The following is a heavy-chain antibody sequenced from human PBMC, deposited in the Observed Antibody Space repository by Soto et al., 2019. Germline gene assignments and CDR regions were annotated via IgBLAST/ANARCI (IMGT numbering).Heavy chain of an antibody. CDR1: GDSVTSYY. V-gene: IGHV4-59*02. CDR2: IYSSGST. D-gene: IGHD4-17*01. Sequence: QLQLQESGPGLMKPSETLSLICSVSGDSVTSYYWSWIRQPPGKGLEWIGYIYSSGSTIYNPSLESRVTISLDTSKNQVSLRLNSVTAADTAIYYCARGVLRYYYYGMDVWGQGTTVTVSS. J-gene: IGHJ6*02. CDR3: ARGVLRYYYYGMDV.